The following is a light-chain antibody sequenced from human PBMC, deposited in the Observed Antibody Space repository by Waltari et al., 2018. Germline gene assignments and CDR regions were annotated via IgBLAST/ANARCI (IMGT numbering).Light chain of an antibody. J-gene: IGKJ3*01. V-gene: IGKV3-20*01. CDR1: QSVSSSY. CDR2: GAS. Sequence: EILLTQSPGTLSLSPGERATLSCRASQSVSSSYLAWYQQKPGQAPRLLIYGASSRATGISDRFSGSGSGTDFTLTISRLEPEDFAVYYCQQYGSSPPFTFGPGTKVDIK. CDR3: QQYGSSPPFT.